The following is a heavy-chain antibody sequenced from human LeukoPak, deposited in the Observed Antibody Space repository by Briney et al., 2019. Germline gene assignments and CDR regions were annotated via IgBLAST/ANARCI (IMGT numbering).Heavy chain of an antibody. CDR3: ARGKTRYGDYVLWYY. CDR2: INHSGST. CDR1: GGSFSGYY. J-gene: IGHJ4*02. D-gene: IGHD4-17*01. Sequence: NASETLSLTCAVYGGSFSGYYWSWIRQPPGKGLEWIGEINHSGSTNYNPSLKSRVTISVDTTKNRLSLKLTSVTAADTAVYYCARGKTRYGDYVLWYYWGQGTLVTVSS. V-gene: IGHV4-34*01.